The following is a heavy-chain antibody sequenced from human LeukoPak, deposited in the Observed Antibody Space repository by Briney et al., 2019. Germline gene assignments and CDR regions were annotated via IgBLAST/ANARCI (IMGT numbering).Heavy chain of an antibody. J-gene: IGHJ3*02. CDR2: ISSSSSYI. CDR3: ERETVAGPRAFDI. V-gene: IGHV3-21*01. CDR1: GFTFSSYS. D-gene: IGHD6-19*01. Sequence: GGSLRLSCAASGFTFSSYSMNWVRQAPGKGLEWVSSISSSSSYIYYADSVKGRFTISRDNAKNSLYLQMNSLRAEDTAVYYCERETVAGPRAFDIWGQGTMVTVSS.